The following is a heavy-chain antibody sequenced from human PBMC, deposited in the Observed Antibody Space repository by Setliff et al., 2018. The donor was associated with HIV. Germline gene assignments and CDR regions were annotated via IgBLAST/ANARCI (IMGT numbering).Heavy chain of an antibody. D-gene: IGHD3-10*01. Sequence: ASVKVSCKASGYTFNNYGISWVRQAPGQGLEWMGWISTYNGNTNYAQKFQGRVTLTTDTSTNTAYMGLRGLKSDDTAMYYCARDSEAGVWGQGTLVTVSS. J-gene: IGHJ4*02. CDR1: GYTFNNYG. CDR3: ARDSEAGV. CDR2: ISTYNGNT. V-gene: IGHV1-18*01.